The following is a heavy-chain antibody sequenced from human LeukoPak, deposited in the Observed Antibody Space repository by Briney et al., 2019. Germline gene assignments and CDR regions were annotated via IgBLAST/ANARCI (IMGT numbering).Heavy chain of an antibody. J-gene: IGHJ4*02. CDR3: ARDRPHHYYDAINYLYYFDF. V-gene: IGHV4-31*03. D-gene: IGHD3-22*01. Sequence: PSETLSLTCTVSGGSISSVDYYWSWIRQYPGKGLEWIGYINYRGSAYYNPSLKSRVTISVDTSKNQFSLKLTSVTAADTAVYYCARDRPHHYYDAINYLYYFDFWGQGTLVAVSS. CDR1: GGSISSVDYY. CDR2: INYRGSA.